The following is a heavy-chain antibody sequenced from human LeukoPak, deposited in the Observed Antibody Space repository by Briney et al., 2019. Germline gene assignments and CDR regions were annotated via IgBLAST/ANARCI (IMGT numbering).Heavy chain of an antibody. CDR3: ARHVGLWGFDY. D-gene: IGHD3-16*01. V-gene: IGHV4-59*08. CDR2: IYYGGNT. Sequence: NSSETLSLTCTVSGGSISNYYWTWIRQSPGKGLEWIANIYYGGNTRYNPFLKSRVTISADTSKNLGSLKLSFVTAADTAVYYCARHVGLWGFDYRGQGTLVTVSS. CDR1: GGSISNYY. J-gene: IGHJ4*02.